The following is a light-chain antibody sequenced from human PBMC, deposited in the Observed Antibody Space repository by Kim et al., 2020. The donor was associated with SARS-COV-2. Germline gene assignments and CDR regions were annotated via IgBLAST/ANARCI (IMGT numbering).Light chain of an antibody. J-gene: IGLJ2*01. CDR1: SSDVGGYNY. CDR3: SSYTSSSTLA. V-gene: IGLV2-14*03. Sequence: GQSINIACTGTSSDVGGYNYVSWYQQHPGKAPKLMIYDVSNRPSGVSNRFSGSKSGNTASLTISGLQAEDEADYYCSSYTSSSTLAFGGGTQLTVL. CDR2: DVS.